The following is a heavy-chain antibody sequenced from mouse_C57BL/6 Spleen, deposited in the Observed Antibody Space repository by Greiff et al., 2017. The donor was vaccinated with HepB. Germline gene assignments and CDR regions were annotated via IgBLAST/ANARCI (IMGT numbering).Heavy chain of an antibody. D-gene: IGHD1-1*01. V-gene: IGHV1-54*01. CDR2: INPGSGGT. CDR1: GYAFTNYL. CDR3: ARRFTTVVDWYFEV. Sequence: QVQLQQSGAELVRPGTSVKVSCKASGYAFTNYLIEWVKQRPGQGLEWIGVINPGSGGTNYNEKFKGKATLTADKSSSTAYMQLSSLTSEDSAVYFCARRFTTVVDWYFEVWGTGTTVTVSS. J-gene: IGHJ1*03.